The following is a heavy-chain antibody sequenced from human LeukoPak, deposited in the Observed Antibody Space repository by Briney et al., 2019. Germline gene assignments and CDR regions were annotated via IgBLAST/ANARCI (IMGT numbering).Heavy chain of an antibody. CDR2: ISSSGSTI. V-gene: IGHV3-48*04. D-gene: IGHD3-22*01. Sequence: GGSLRLSCAASGFTFSTYSMSWVRQAPGKGLEWVSDISSSGSTIYYADSVKGRFTISRDNAKNALYLQMDSLRAEDTAVYYCARDGPYDSSGYFDSWGQGTLVTVSS. CDR3: ARDGPYDSSGYFDS. J-gene: IGHJ4*02. CDR1: GFTFSTYS.